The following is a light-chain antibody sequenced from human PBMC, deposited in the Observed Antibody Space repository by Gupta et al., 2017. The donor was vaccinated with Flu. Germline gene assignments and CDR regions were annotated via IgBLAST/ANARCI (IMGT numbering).Light chain of an antibody. CDR2: DDS. CDR1: NIGSKG. CDR3: QVWQSSSDHPHVV. Sequence: SYVLTQPPSVSVAPGQTARITCGGNNIGSKGVHWYQQKPGQAPVLVVDDDSDRPSEIPERFSGSNSGNTATLTISRVEAGDEADYYCQVWQSSSDHPHVVFGGGTKLTVL. V-gene: IGLV3-21*02. J-gene: IGLJ2*01.